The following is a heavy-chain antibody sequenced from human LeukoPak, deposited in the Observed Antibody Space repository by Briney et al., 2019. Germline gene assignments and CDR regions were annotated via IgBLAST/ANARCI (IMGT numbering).Heavy chain of an antibody. CDR3: ARKQSDAFDI. CDR2: INPNNGGT. CDR1: GYTFTGCY. Sequence: ASVKVSCKASGYTFTGCYMHWVRQAPGQGLEWMGWINPNNGGTNYAQKFQGRVNMTRDTSISTAYMELSSLRSDDTAVYYCARKQSDAFDIWGQGTMVTVSS. V-gene: IGHV1-2*02. J-gene: IGHJ3*02. D-gene: IGHD1/OR15-1a*01.